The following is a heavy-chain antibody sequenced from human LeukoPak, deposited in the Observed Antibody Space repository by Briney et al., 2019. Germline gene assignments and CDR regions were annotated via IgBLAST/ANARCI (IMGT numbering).Heavy chain of an antibody. CDR3: AKSTTTSLLEP. V-gene: IGHV3-53*01. CDR2: IYAGGNT. J-gene: IGHJ5*02. CDR1: GFTVSSNY. D-gene: IGHD2/OR15-2a*01. Sequence: GSLRLSCAASGFTVSSNYMSWVRQAPGKGLEWVSVIYAGGNTYYADSVKGRFTMSRDNSKNTLYLQMNSLRAEDTAIYYCAKSTTTSLLEPWGQGTLVTVHS.